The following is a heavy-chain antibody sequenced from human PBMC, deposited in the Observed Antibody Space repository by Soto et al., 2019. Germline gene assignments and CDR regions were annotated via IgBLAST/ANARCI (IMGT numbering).Heavy chain of an antibody. Sequence: QVQLVQSGADVKKPGTSVKISCTSSESTFSSSFVHWVRQSSGQGFEWMGIINPGGDSATYAQKFRGRLSVTRDTTANTGYLELSRLTTQDTAIYYCTRGLTTRTYYKWGQGTLVTVSS. D-gene: IGHD3-10*01. J-gene: IGHJ4*02. V-gene: IGHV1-46*01. CDR3: TRGLTTRTYYK. CDR2: INPGGDSA. CDR1: ESTFSSSF.